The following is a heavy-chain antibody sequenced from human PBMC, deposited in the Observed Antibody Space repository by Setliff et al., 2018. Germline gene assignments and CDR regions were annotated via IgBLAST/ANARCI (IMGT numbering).Heavy chain of an antibody. D-gene: IGHD6-19*01. V-gene: IGHV1-46*01. CDR3: VRVTSGRLDFDC. CDR2: INPGGLSS. CDR1: GYSFTSHY. J-gene: IGHJ4*02. Sequence: ASVKVSCKTSGYSFTSHYMHWVRQAPGQGLEWMGIINPGGLSSSSTQKFEGRVTITWVTSISTAYMELSSLRSEDTAVYYCVRVTSGRLDFDCWGQGTPVTVSS.